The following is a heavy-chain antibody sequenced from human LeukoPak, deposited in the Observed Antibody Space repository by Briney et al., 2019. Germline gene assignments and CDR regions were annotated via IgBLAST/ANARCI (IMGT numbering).Heavy chain of an antibody. V-gene: IGHV3-66*02. Sequence: GGSLRLSCAASGFTVSSNYMSWVRQAPGKGLEWVSVIYSGGSTYYADSVKGRFTISRDNSKNTLYLQMNSLRAEDTAVYYCAREDIVATIARYYYYGMDVWGQGITVTVSS. CDR1: GFTVSSNY. CDR3: AREDIVATIARYYYYGMDV. J-gene: IGHJ6*02. D-gene: IGHD5-12*01. CDR2: IYSGGST.